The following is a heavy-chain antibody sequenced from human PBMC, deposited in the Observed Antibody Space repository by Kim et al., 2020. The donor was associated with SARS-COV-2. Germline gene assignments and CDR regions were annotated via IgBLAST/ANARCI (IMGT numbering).Heavy chain of an antibody. CDR2: IGSSSSTI. CDR3: ATPDY. V-gene: IGHV3-48*04. Sequence: IGSSSSTICYADSVKGRFTIARDNAKNSLYMQMNSQRAENAAVYYCATPDYWGQGTLVTVST. J-gene: IGHJ4*02.